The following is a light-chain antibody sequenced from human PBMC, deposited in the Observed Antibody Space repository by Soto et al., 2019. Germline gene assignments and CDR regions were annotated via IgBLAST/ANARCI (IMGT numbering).Light chain of an antibody. CDR2: GAS. Sequence: EMVMTHCPHTLCVSPGERATLSPAGSQRVNSNYLAWYQRKPGQAPRLLIYGASNRATGIPDRFSGSGSGTDFTLTISRLEPEDFAVYYCQQYGGSPRTFGEGTKVDIK. CDR1: QRVNSNY. V-gene: IGKV3-20*01. CDR3: QQYGGSPRT. J-gene: IGKJ1*01.